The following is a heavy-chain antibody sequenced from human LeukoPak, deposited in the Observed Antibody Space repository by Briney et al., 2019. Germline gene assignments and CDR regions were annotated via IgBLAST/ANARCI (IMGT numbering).Heavy chain of an antibody. CDR2: IYYSGST. CDR3: ARVREGGSQLLAQDY. CDR1: GGSISSGGYY. J-gene: IGHJ4*02. D-gene: IGHD1-1*01. Sequence: SQTLSLTCTVSGGSISSGGYYWSWIRQHPGKGLEWIGYIYYSGSTYHNPSLKSRVTISVDTSKNQFSLKLSSVTAADTAVYYCARVREGGSQLLAQDYWGQGTLVTVSS. V-gene: IGHV4-31*03.